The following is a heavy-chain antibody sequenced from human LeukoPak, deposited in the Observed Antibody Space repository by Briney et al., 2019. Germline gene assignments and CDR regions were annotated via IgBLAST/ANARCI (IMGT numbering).Heavy chain of an antibody. D-gene: IGHD1-26*01. V-gene: IGHV3-23*01. CDR3: ARDGYGGSYYRLYYFFMDV. CDR1: KLTFNNYA. Sequence: HTGGSLRLSCLASKLTFNNYAMTWVRQPPGKGLGWVSSIRGSGDNMDYADSVKGRFTISRDNSENTLYLQMNSLRGEDTAVYYCARDGYGGSYYRLYYFFMDVWGKGTTVTVSS. J-gene: IGHJ6*03. CDR2: IRGSGDNM.